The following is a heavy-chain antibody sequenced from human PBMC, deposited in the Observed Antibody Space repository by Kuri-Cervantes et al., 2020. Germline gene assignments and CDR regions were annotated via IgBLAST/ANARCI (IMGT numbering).Heavy chain of an antibody. CDR2: IYYSGST. D-gene: IGHD1-26*01. CDR3: ARGVSGSSFDY. V-gene: IGHV4-39*01. CDR1: GFTFSSYA. Sequence: GSLRLSCAASGFTFSSYAMSWVRQAPGKGLEWIGSIYYSGSTYYNPSLRSRVTISVDTSKNQFSLKLSSVTAADTAVYYCARGVSGSSFDYWGQGTLVTVSS. J-gene: IGHJ4*02.